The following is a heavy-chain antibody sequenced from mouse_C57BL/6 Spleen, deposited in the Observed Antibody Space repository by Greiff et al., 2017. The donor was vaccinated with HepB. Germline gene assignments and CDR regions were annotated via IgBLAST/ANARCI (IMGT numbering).Heavy chain of an antibody. CDR3: ARAYYSNHWYFDV. Sequence: VQLQQSGAELVKPGASVKMSCKASGYTFTTYPMEWMKQNHGKSLEWIGNFHPYNDDTKYNEKFKGKATLTVEKSSSTVYLELSRLTSDDSAVYYCARAYYSNHWYFDVWGTGTTVTVSS. CDR2: FHPYNDDT. CDR1: GYTFTTYP. V-gene: IGHV1-47*01. J-gene: IGHJ1*03. D-gene: IGHD2-5*01.